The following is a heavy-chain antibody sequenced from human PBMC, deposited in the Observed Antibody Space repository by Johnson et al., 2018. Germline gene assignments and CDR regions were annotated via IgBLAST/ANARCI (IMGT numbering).Heavy chain of an antibody. CDR3: ARPPPLFLEWSKTPYYYYYMDV. D-gene: IGHD3-3*01. J-gene: IGHJ6*03. CDR1: GYSFTSYW. CDR2: IYPGDSDT. V-gene: IGHV5-51*03. Sequence: EVQLVESGAEVKKPGESLKISCKGSGYSFTSYWIGWVRQMPGKGLEWMGIIYPGDSDTRYSPSFQGQVPIPADKSISPAYLQWSSLKASDTAMYYWARPPPLFLEWSKTPYYYYYMDVWGKGTTVTVSS.